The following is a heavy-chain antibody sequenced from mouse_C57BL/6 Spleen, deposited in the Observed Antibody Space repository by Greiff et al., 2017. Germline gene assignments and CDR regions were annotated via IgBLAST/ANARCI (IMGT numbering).Heavy chain of an antibody. CDR1: GYSITSGYY. Sequence: EVQLVESGPGLVKPSQSLSLTCSVTGYSITSGYYWNWIRQFPGNKLEWMGYISYDGSNNYNPSLKNRISITRDTSKNQFFLKLNSVTTEDTATYYCARDGYYYGSSYDAMDYWGQGTSVTVSS. J-gene: IGHJ4*01. D-gene: IGHD1-1*01. CDR3: ARDGYYYGSSYDAMDY. V-gene: IGHV3-6*01. CDR2: ISYDGSN.